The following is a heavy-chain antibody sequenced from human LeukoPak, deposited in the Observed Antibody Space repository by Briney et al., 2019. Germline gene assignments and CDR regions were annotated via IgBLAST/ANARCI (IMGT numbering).Heavy chain of an antibody. Sequence: GGSLRLSCAASEFSVGSNYMTWVRQAPGKGLEWVSLMYSGGSTHYADSVKGRFTISRDNSKNTLYLQMNSLRAQDTAVYYCAKERGYSGYFDYWGQGTLVTVSS. CDR3: AKERGYSGYFDY. CDR2: MYSGGST. D-gene: IGHD5-12*01. V-gene: IGHV3-66*01. CDR1: EFSVGSNY. J-gene: IGHJ4*02.